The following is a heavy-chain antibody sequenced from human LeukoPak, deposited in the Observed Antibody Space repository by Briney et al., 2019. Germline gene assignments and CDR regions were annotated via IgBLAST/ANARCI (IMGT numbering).Heavy chain of an antibody. CDR3: AKVGLNT. CDR1: GYTFTSYY. J-gene: IGHJ4*02. CDR2: INPNSGGT. V-gene: IGHV1-2*02. Sequence: ASVKVSCKASGYTFTSYYMHWVRQAPGQGLEWMGWINPNSGGTKFSQKFQGRVTMTRVTSINTVYMELSALTSDDTAVYYRAKVGLNTWGQGTLVVVSS.